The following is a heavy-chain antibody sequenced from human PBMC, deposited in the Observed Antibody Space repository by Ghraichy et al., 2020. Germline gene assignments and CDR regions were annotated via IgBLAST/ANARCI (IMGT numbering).Heavy chain of an antibody. J-gene: IGHJ3*02. CDR1: GGTFSSYA. Sequence: SVKVSCKASGGTFSSYAISWVRQAPGQGLEWMGGIIPIFGTANYAQKFQGRVTITADESTSTAYMELSSLRSEDTAVYYCARDSTADDSSGYFTSDAFDIWGQGTMVTVSS. CDR3: ARDSTADDSSGYFTSDAFDI. V-gene: IGHV1-69*13. D-gene: IGHD3-22*01. CDR2: IIPIFGTA.